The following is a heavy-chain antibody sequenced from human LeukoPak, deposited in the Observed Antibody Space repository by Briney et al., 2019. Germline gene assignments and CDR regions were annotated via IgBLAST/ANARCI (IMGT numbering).Heavy chain of an antibody. CDR1: GFTFSTYT. D-gene: IGHD7-27*01. Sequence: GGSLRLSCAASGFTFSTYTMYWIRHPPGKRLEWVSIIGNNGGGIHYADSVKGRFTISRDNFKNALYLQMNSLRVEDTAVYYCAIDPNWGTHSWGQGVLVTVSS. CDR3: AIDPNWGTHS. V-gene: IGHV3-23*01. J-gene: IGHJ4*02. CDR2: IGNNGGGI.